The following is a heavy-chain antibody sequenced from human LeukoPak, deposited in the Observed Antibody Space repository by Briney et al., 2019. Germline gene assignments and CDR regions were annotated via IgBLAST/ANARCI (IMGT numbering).Heavy chain of an antibody. D-gene: IGHD3-10*01. CDR3: ARAHVVVLGGALGGMDV. V-gene: IGHV1-69*13. CDR1: GGTFSSFA. Sequence: ASVKVSCKASGGTFSSFAISWVRQAPGQGLEWMGGFIPIFGSAKYAQKFQGRVNITADESTSTAYMELSSLRSDDTAVYYCARAHVVVLGGALGGMDVWGQGTTVTVSS. J-gene: IGHJ6*02. CDR2: FIPIFGSA.